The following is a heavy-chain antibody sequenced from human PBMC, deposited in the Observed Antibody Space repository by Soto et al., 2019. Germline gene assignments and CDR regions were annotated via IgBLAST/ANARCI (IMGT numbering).Heavy chain of an antibody. J-gene: IGHJ4*02. CDR3: ASIRGWGGTY. Sequence: GGSLRLSCAASGFTFSSYSMNWVRQAPGKGLEWVSYISSSSSTIYYADSVKGRFTISRDNAKNSLYLQMNSLRAEDTAVYYCASIRGWGGTYWGQGTLVTVSS. CDR1: GFTFSSYS. CDR2: ISSSSSTI. V-gene: IGHV3-48*01. D-gene: IGHD1-26*01.